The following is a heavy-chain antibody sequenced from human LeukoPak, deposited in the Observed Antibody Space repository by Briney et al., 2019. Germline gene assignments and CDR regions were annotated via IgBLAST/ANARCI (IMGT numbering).Heavy chain of an antibody. V-gene: IGHV3-7*01. D-gene: IGHD3-9*01. CDR3: AAFTYYQILTGYKAGSADY. J-gene: IGHJ4*02. CDR2: IKQDGSEK. CDR1: GFTFSSYW. Sequence: GGSLRLSCAASGFTFSSYWMSWVRQAPGKGLEWVANIKQDGSEKYYVDSVKGRFTISRDSAKNSLYLQMNSLRAEDTAVYYCAAFTYYQILTGYKAGSADYWGQGTLVTVSS.